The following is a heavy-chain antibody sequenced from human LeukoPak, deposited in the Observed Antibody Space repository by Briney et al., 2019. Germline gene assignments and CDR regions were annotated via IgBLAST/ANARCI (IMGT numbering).Heavy chain of an antibody. CDR1: GFTFGDYA. V-gene: IGHV3-49*03. D-gene: IGHD2-2*01. CDR3: TRDDQVNYYYYYYMDV. J-gene: IGHJ6*03. Sequence: PGGSLRLSCTASGFTFGDYAMSWFRQAPGKGLEWVGFIRSKAYGGTTEYAASVKGRFTISRDDSKSIAYLQMNSLKTEDTAVYYRTRDDQVNYYYYYYMDVWGKGTTVTVSS. CDR2: IRSKAYGGTT.